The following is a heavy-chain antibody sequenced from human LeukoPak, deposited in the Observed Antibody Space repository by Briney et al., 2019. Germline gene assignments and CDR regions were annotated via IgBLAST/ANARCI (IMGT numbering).Heavy chain of an antibody. CDR2: FDPEDGET. CDR1: GYILTELS. D-gene: IGHD3-22*01. V-gene: IGHV1-24*01. CDR3: ATCYSSGLCRYYYYYYGMDV. Sequence: ASVKVSCKVSGYILTELSMHWVRQAPGKGLEWMGGFDPEDGETIYAQKFQGRVTMTEDTSTDTAYMELSSLRSEDTAVYYCATCYSSGLCRYYYYYYGMDVWGQGTTVTVSS. J-gene: IGHJ6*02.